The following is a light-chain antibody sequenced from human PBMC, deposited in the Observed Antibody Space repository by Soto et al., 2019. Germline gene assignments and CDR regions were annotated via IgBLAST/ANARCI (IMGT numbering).Light chain of an antibody. J-gene: IGKJ5*01. CDR3: QQYNNWLPIT. Sequence: EIVMTQSPATLSVSPGERATLSCRASQSVSGNLAWYQQIPGQAPRLLIYGASTRATGITARFSGSGSGTEFTLTISSLQSEDFAVYYCQQYNNWLPITFGQGTRLEIK. CDR1: QSVSGN. V-gene: IGKV3-15*01. CDR2: GAS.